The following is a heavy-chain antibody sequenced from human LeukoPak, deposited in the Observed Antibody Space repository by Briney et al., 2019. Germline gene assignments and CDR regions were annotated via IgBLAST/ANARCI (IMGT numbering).Heavy chain of an antibody. Sequence: SVKVSCKVSGYSFTSNYIHWVRQAPGQGLEWMGMIYPRDGSTSYAQRFQDRVTVTRDTSTSTVHMELSGLRSEDTAVYYCARDQEGFDYWGQGTLVTVSS. J-gene: IGHJ4*02. V-gene: IGHV1-46*01. CDR3: ARDQEGFDY. CDR2: IYPRDGST. CDR1: GYSFTSNY.